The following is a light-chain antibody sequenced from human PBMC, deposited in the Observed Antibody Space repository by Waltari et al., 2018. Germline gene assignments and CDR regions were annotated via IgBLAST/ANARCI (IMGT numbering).Light chain of an antibody. CDR1: NRDVGTYTL. Sequence: QAALTQPASVSGSPGQSITISCPGSNRDVGTYTLVSWYQKHPGKAPKLIIYEVTNRPSGISDRFSGFKTGNTASLTISGLQAEDEADYYCCSYAGSWIWVFGGGTELTVL. V-gene: IGLV2-23*02. J-gene: IGLJ3*02. CDR2: EVT. CDR3: CSYAGSWIWV.